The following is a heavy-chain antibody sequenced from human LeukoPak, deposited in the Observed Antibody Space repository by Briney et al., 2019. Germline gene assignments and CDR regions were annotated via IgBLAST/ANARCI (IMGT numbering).Heavy chain of an antibody. CDR3: ASLWGSSSSGLDY. Sequence: GGSLRLSCAASGFTFSSYTLHWVRQAPGKGLEWVAVISYDGNNKYYADSVKGRFTISRDNSKNTLYLQMNSLTAEDTAVYYCASLWGSSSSGLDYWGQGTLVTVSS. CDR2: ISYDGNNK. J-gene: IGHJ4*02. V-gene: IGHV3-30-3*01. CDR1: GFTFSSYT. D-gene: IGHD6-6*01.